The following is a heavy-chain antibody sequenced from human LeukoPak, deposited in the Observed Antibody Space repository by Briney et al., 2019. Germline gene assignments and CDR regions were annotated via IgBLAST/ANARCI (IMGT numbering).Heavy chain of an antibody. CDR1: SGSITSEDYY. CDR2: IYYSGSF. D-gene: IGHD6-19*01. Sequence: PSQTLSLTCTVSSGSITSEDYYWSWIRQHPGKGLEWLGYIYYSGSFYYNPSLKSRVTISIDTSKNQFSLKLTSVTAADTALYYCARTGIIVAGTNGFDVWGQGIMVTVSS. J-gene: IGHJ3*01. CDR3: ARTGIIVAGTNGFDV. V-gene: IGHV4-31*03.